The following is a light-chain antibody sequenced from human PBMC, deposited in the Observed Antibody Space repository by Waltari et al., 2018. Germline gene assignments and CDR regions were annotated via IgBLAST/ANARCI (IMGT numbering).Light chain of an antibody. CDR2: DAT. CDR1: QCVSRY. Sequence: EVVLTQYPATLSLSPGDTATLSCRASQCVSRYLAWYQHRPGQGPRLLIYDATNRATGIPARFGGSGSGTDFTLTISSLDPEDYAVYFCQQRSNWPMTFGGGTKVEIK. V-gene: IGKV3-11*01. J-gene: IGKJ4*01. CDR3: QQRSNWPMT.